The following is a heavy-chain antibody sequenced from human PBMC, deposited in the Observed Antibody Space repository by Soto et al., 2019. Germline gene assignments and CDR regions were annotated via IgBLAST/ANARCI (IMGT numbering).Heavy chain of an antibody. CDR3: ARIGYSSGWSTLDC. V-gene: IGHV4-59*08. Sequence: PSETLSLTCTFSGGSISSYYWSWIRQPPGKGLEWIGYIYYTGSTNYNPSLKSRVTISVDTSKNQFSLKLSSVTAADTAVYYCARIGYSSGWSTLDCCGQGTLVIGSA. D-gene: IGHD6-19*01. J-gene: IGHJ4*02. CDR2: IYYTGST. CDR1: GGSISSYY.